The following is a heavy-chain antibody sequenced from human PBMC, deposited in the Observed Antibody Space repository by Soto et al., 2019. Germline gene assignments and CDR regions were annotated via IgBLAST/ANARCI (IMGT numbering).Heavy chain of an antibody. CDR3: TIEDRYYDSSGYKGLGAFDI. Sequence: GGSLRLSCAASGFTFSNAWMNWVRQAPGKGLEWVGRIKSKTDGGTTDYAAPVKGRFTISRDDSKNTLYLQMNSLKTDDTAVYYCTIEDRYYDSSGYKGLGAFDIWGQGTMVTVSS. D-gene: IGHD3-22*01. V-gene: IGHV3-15*07. CDR2: IKSKTDGGTT. J-gene: IGHJ3*02. CDR1: GFTFSNAW.